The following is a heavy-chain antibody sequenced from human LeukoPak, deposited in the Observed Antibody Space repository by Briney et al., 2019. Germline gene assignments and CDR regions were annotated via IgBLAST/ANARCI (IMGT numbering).Heavy chain of an antibody. D-gene: IGHD6-19*01. CDR1: GFTFSSYS. Sequence: GGSLRLSCAASGFTFSSYSMNWVRQAPGKGLEWVSSISSSSSYIYYADSVKGRFTISRDNAKNSLYLQMNSLRAEDTAVYYCARGREQWLVPGAFDIWGQGTMVTVSS. V-gene: IGHV3-21*01. J-gene: IGHJ3*02. CDR3: ARGREQWLVPGAFDI. CDR2: ISSSSSYI.